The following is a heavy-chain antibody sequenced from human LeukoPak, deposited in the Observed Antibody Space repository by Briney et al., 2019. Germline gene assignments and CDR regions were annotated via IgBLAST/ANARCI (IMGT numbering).Heavy chain of an antibody. V-gene: IGHV3-30-3*01. Sequence: GGSLRLSCAASGFTFSTFAMHWVRQAPGKGLEWVAVISYDGTTKYHADSVKGRFTISRDNSKHTLYLQMNTLRSEDPAVYYCARVRMVGSTYDAFDIWGQGTVVTVSS. CDR1: GFTFSTFA. CDR3: ARVRMVGSTYDAFDI. CDR2: ISYDGTTK. J-gene: IGHJ3*02. D-gene: IGHD1-26*01.